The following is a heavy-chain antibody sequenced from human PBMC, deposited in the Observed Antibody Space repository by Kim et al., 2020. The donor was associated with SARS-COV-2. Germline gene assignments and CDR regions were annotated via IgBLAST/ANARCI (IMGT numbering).Heavy chain of an antibody. CDR3: ARGGYYDSSGYYCAY. J-gene: IGHJ4*02. Sequence: ASVKVSCKASGYTFTSYGISWVRQAPGQGLEWMGWISAYNGNTNYAQKLQGRVTMTTDTSTSTAYMELRSLRSDDTAVYYCARGGYYDSSGYYCAYWGQGTLVTVSS. D-gene: IGHD3-22*01. CDR1: GYTFTSYG. CDR2: ISAYNGNT. V-gene: IGHV1-18*01.